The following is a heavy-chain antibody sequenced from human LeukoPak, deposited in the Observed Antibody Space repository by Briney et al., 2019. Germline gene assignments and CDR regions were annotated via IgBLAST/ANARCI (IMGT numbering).Heavy chain of an antibody. V-gene: IGHV3-21*01. CDR3: ARPTSTTSNDGFDI. J-gene: IGHJ3*02. CDR1: GFTFSSHS. Sequence: GGSLRLSCAGSGFTFSSHSMNWVRQAPGQGLEWVSSISSGSGYMYYADSVKGRFTISRDNARNSLFLQMNGLRAEDTAIYYCARPTSTTSNDGFDIWGRGTMVTVSS. D-gene: IGHD2-2*01. CDR2: ISSGSGYM.